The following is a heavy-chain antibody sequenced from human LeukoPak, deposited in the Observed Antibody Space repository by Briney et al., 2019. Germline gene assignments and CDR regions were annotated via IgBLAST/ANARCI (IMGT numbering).Heavy chain of an antibody. Sequence: SETLSLTCTVSGGSISSSSYYWGWIRQPPGKGLEWIGEIYHSGSTNYNPSLKSRVTISVDKSKNQFSLKLSSVTAADTAVYYCARRGVTMVRGVTLTHFDYWGQGTLVTVSS. J-gene: IGHJ4*02. V-gene: IGHV4-39*07. D-gene: IGHD3-10*01. CDR2: IYHSGST. CDR3: ARRGVTMVRGVTLTHFDY. CDR1: GGSISSSSYY.